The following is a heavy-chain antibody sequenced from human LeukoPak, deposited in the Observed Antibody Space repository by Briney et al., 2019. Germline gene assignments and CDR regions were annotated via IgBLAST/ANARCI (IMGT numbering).Heavy chain of an antibody. D-gene: IGHD4-17*01. J-gene: IGHJ4*02. CDR2: AYDDGDSR. V-gene: IGHV3-30*03. CDR3: ARETGSAVGSTDFDY. CDR1: GFTFSSYG. Sequence: GGSLRLSCAASGFTFSSYGMHWVRQAPGKGLEWVAVAYDDGDSRYYADSVKGRFTISRDNSRNTLYLQMNSLRAEDTAVYYCARETGSAVGSTDFDYWGQGTLVTVSS.